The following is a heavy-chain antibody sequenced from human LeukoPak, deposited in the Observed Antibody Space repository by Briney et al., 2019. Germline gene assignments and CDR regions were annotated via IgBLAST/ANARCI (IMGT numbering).Heavy chain of an antibody. CDR3: AKGRGGYSSSRKDNWFDP. CDR1: GFTFSTYG. V-gene: IGHV3-23*01. Sequence: PGGSLRLSCAASGFTFSTYGMHWVRQAPGKGLEWVSAISGSGGSTYYADSVKGRFTISRDNSKNTLYLQMNSLRAEDTAVYYCAKGRGGYSSSRKDNWFDPWGQGTLVTVSS. CDR2: ISGSGGST. J-gene: IGHJ5*02. D-gene: IGHD6-13*01.